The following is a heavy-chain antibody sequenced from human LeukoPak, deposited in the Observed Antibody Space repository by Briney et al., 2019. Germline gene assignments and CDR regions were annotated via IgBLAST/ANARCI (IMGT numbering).Heavy chain of an antibody. CDR1: GFTFSSYA. CDR3: ARGNCSSTSCYGDY. D-gene: IGHD2-2*01. Sequence: GGSLRLSYAASGFTFSSYAMHWVRQAPGKGLEYVSGISSNGGSTYYANSVKGRFTISRDNSKNTLYLQMGSLRAEDMAVYYCARGNCSSTSCYGDYWGQGTLVTVSS. J-gene: IGHJ4*02. CDR2: ISSNGGST. V-gene: IGHV3-64*01.